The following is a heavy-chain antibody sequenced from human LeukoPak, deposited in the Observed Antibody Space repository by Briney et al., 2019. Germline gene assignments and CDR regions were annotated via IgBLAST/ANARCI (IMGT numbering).Heavy chain of an antibody. J-gene: IGHJ4*02. D-gene: IGHD4-17*01. CDR3: ARDPDGDYYFDY. CDR2: ISSGGSTT. Sequence: PGGSLRLSCAASGFTFSTYALNWVRQAPGKGLKWVSAISSGGSTTYYADSVKGRFTISRDNSKNTLYLQMNSLRAEDTAVYYCARDPDGDYYFDYWGQGTLVTVSS. V-gene: IGHV3-23*01. CDR1: GFTFSTYA.